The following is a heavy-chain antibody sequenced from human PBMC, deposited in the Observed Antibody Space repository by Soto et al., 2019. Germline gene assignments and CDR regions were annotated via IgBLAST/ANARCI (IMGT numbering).Heavy chain of an antibody. J-gene: IGHJ6*02. Sequence: GSLRLSCAASGFTFSSYAMHWVRQAPGKGLEWVAVISYDGSNKYYADSVKGRFTISRDNSKNTLYLQMNSLRAEDTAVYYCARGTYYYGSGRNGMDVWGQGTTVTVSS. V-gene: IGHV3-30-3*01. CDR2: ISYDGSNK. D-gene: IGHD3-10*01. CDR3: ARGTYYYGSGRNGMDV. CDR1: GFTFSSYA.